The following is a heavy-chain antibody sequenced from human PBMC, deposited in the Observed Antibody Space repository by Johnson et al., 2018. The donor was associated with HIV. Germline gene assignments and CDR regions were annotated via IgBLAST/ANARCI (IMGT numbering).Heavy chain of an antibody. Sequence: QVQLVESGGGVVQPGRSLRLSCAASGFTFSRYAMHWVRQAPGKGLEWVAVIRYDGSNKYYADSVKGRFTISRDNSKNTLYLQMNSLRAEDTAVYYCAKRVAAAVNDAFDIWGQGTMVTVSS. D-gene: IGHD6-13*01. J-gene: IGHJ3*02. CDR2: IRYDGSNK. CDR1: GFTFSRYA. CDR3: AKRVAAAVNDAFDI. V-gene: IGHV3-30*02.